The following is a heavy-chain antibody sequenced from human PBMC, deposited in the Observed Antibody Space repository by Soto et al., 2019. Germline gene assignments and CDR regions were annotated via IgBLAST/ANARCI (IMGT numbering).Heavy chain of an antibody. CDR2: ISYDGSNK. V-gene: IGHV3-30*18. Sequence: QVQLVESGGGVVQPGRSLRLSCAASGFTFSSYGMHWVRQAPGKGLEWVAVISYDGSNKYYADSVKGRFTISRDNSKNPLYLQMNSLRAEDTAVYYCAKDQRFLEGLLQGPYGMDVWGQGTTVTVSS. CDR1: GFTFSSYG. J-gene: IGHJ6*02. CDR3: AKDQRFLEGLLQGPYGMDV. D-gene: IGHD3-3*01.